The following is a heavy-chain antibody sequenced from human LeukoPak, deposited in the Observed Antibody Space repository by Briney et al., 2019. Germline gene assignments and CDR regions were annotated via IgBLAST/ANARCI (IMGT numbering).Heavy chain of an antibody. CDR3: ARGPHCSGGSCYSGNFDY. D-gene: IGHD2-15*01. CDR1: GFTFSDYY. CDR2: ISSSSSYT. V-gene: IGHV3-11*06. J-gene: IGHJ4*02. Sequence: TGGSLRLSCAASGFTFSDYYMSWIRQAPGKGLEWVSYISSSSSYTNYADSVKGRFTISRDNAKNSLYLQMNSLRAEDTAVYYCARGPHCSGGSCYSGNFDYWGQGTLVTVSS.